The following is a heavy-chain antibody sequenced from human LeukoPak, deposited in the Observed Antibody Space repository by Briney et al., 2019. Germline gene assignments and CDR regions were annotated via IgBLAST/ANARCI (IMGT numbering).Heavy chain of an antibody. CDR1: GYTFTSHY. V-gene: IGHV1-46*01. Sequence: ASVKVSCKASGYTFTSHYMHWVRQAPGQGFEWMGIINPSAGSTSYAQQFQGRLTVTRDASTSTVYMELSSLRSEDTAVYYCARVFGDFDVGYWGQGTLVTVSS. J-gene: IGHJ4*02. CDR3: ARVFGDFDVGY. CDR2: INPSAGST. D-gene: IGHD4-17*01.